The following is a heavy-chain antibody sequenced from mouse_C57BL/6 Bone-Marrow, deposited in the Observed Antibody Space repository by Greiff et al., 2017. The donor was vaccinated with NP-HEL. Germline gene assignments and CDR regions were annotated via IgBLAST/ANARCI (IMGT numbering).Heavy chain of an antibody. D-gene: IGHD1-1*02. CDR1: GYTFTSYW. Sequence: QVKLLQPGAELVKPGASVKMSCTASGYTFTSYWITWVQQSPGQGLEWIGDIYPGSGSTNYNEKFKSKATLTVDTSSRTAYMQLSSLTSEDSAVYYCARGIWYLYWGQGTTLTVSS. CDR2: IYPGSGST. V-gene: IGHV1-55*01. CDR3: ARGIWYLY. J-gene: IGHJ2*01.